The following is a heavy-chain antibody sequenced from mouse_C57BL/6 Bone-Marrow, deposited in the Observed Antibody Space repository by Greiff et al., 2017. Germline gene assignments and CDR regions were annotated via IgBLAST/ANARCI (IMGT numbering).Heavy chain of an antibody. CDR3: ARPDYYGSSLFAY. CDR1: DSEVFPIAY. CDR2: ILPSIGRT. V-gene: IGHV15-2*01. D-gene: IGHD1-1*01. J-gene: IGHJ3*01. Sequence: QVQLKQSGSELRSPGSSVKLSCKDFDSEVFPIAYMSWVRQKPGHGFEWIGGILPSIGRTTYGEKFEDKATLDEDTLSNTAYLGLNSLTSEDSAIYYCARPDYYGSSLFAYWGQGTLVTVSA.